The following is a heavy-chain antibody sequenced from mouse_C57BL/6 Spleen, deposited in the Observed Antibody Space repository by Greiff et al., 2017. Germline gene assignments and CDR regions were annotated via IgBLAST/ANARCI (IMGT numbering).Heavy chain of an antibody. J-gene: IGHJ4*01. CDR2: LYPGDGDT. Sequence: QVQLQQSGAELVKPGASVKISCKASGYAFSSYWMNWVKQRPGKGLEWIGQLYPGDGDTNYNGKFKGKATLSADNSSSTAYMQLSSLTSEDSAVYFCARWSNYYGSSYGYAMDYWGQGTSVTVSS. V-gene: IGHV1-80*01. CDR1: GYAFSSYW. D-gene: IGHD1-1*01. CDR3: ARWSNYYGSSYGYAMDY.